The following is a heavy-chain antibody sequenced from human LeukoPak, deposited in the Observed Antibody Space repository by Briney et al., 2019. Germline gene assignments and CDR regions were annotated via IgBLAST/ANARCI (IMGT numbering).Heavy chain of an antibody. D-gene: IGHD3-9*01. CDR1: GGSFSGYY. J-gene: IGHJ4*02. Sequence: SETLSLTCAVYGGSFSGYYWSWIRQPPGKGLEWIGEINHSGSTNYNPSLKSRVTISVDTSKNQFSLKLSSVTAADTAVYYCARVARYFDPSVFDYWGQGTLVTVSS. V-gene: IGHV4-34*01. CDR3: ARVARYFDPSVFDY. CDR2: INHSGST.